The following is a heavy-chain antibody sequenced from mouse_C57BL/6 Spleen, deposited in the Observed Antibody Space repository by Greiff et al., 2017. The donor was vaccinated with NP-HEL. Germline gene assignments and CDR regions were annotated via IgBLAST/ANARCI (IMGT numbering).Heavy chain of an antibody. CDR3: AVQEDTTVVAGGFDY. V-gene: IGHV1-81*01. Sequence: VQLQQSGAELARPGASVKLSCKASGYTFTSYGISWVKQRTGQGLEWIGEIYPRSGTTYYNEKFKGKATLTADKSSSTAYMELRSLTSEDSAVYFCAVQEDTTVVAGGFDYWGQGTTLTVSS. CDR1: GYTFTSYG. J-gene: IGHJ2*01. CDR2: IYPRSGTT. D-gene: IGHD1-1*01.